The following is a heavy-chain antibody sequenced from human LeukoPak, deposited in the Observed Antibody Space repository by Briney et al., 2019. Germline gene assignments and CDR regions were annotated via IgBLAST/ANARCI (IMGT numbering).Heavy chain of an antibody. Sequence: SETLSLTCTVSGGSISSYYWSWIRHPPGKGLEWIGYIYYSGSTNYNPSLKSRVTISVDTSKNQFSLKLSSVTAADTAVYYCASSRGGCSSTSCYDYWGQGTLVTVSS. CDR2: IYYSGST. J-gene: IGHJ4*02. D-gene: IGHD2-2*01. V-gene: IGHV4-59*01. CDR3: ASSRGGCSSTSCYDY. CDR1: GGSISSYY.